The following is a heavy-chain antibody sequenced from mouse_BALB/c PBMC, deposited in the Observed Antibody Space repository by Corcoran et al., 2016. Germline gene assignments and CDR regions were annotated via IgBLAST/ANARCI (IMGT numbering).Heavy chain of an antibody. V-gene: IGHV1-26*01. CDR1: GYSFTGYY. D-gene: IGHD1-1*01. CDR3: ARFTTVVDYYAMDY. J-gene: IGHJ4*01. Sequence: EVQLQQSGPERVKPGASVKISCKASGYSFTGYYMHWVKQSHVKSLEWIGRINPYNGATSYNQNFKDKASLTVDKSSSTAYMELHSLTSEDSAVYYCARFTTVVDYYAMDYWGQGTSVTVSS. CDR2: INPYNGAT.